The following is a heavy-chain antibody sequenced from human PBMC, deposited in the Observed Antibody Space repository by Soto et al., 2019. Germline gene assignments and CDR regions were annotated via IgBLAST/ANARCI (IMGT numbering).Heavy chain of an antibody. Sequence: QLQLQESGPGLVKPSETLSLTCTVSGGSISSSSYYWGWIRQPPGKGLEWIGSIYYSGSTYYNPSLKSRVTISVDTSKNQFSLKLSSVTAADTAVYYCARRTGRGYSYGYRDYWGQGTLVTVSS. D-gene: IGHD5-18*01. CDR1: GGSISSSSYY. J-gene: IGHJ4*02. CDR3: ARRTGRGYSYGYRDY. V-gene: IGHV4-39*01. CDR2: IYYSGST.